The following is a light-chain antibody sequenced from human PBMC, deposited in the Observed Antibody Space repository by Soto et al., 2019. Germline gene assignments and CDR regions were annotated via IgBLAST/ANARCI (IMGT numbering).Light chain of an antibody. CDR1: QSVSSY. V-gene: IGKV3-11*01. CDR3: QQRNNWPPLT. J-gene: IGKJ5*01. Sequence: EIVLTQSPATLSLSPGERATLSCRASQSVSSYLAWYQQKPGQAPRLLIYDASNRATGIPTRFSGTGSGTDFTPTISSREPEDVAVYYCQQRNNWPPLTFGQGTRLEIK. CDR2: DAS.